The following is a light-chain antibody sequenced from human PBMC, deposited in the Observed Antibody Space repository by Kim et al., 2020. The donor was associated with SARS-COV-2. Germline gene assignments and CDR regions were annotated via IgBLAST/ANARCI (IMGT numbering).Light chain of an antibody. CDR1: TLGTKY. CDR2: QDK. CDR3: QAWDSSTAGV. J-gene: IGLJ2*01. V-gene: IGLV3-1*01. Sequence: SYELTQPPSVSVSPGQTASITCSGDTLGTKYACWYQQKPGQSPVLIIYQDKKRTSGIPERFSGSSSGNTATLTISGTQAMDEADYYCQAWDSSTAGVFGGGTQLTVL.